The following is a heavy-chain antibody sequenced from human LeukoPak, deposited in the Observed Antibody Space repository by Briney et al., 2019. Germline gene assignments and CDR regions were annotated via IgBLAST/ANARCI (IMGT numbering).Heavy chain of an antibody. CDR3: AKWGAGGDFDV. J-gene: IGHJ3*01. CDR2: IDPSDSYT. CDR1: GYSFTTYL. D-gene: IGHD3-16*01. V-gene: IGHV5-10-1*01. Sequence: GESLKISCKGSGYSFTTYLISWVRQMPGKGLEWMGRIDPSDSYTNYSPSFQGHVTISADTSIITAYLKWSSLKASDTAMYYCAKWGAGGDFDVWGQGTMVTVSS.